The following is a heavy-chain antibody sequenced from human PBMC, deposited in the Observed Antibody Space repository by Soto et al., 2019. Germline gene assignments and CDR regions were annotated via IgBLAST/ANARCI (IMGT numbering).Heavy chain of an antibody. J-gene: IGHJ4*02. CDR1: GYTFTSYD. CDR2: ISAYNGNT. CDR3: ARDRSPELPLDY. D-gene: IGHD1-26*01. V-gene: IGHV1-18*01. Sequence: ASVKVSCKASGYTFTSYDISWVRQAPGQGLEWMGWISAYNGNTNYAQKLQGRVTMTTDTSTSTAYMELRSLRSDDTAVYYCARDRSPELPLDYWGQGTLVTVSS.